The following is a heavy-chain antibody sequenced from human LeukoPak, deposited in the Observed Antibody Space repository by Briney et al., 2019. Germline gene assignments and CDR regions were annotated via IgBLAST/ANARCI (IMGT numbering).Heavy chain of an antibody. CDR2: INHSGST. Sequence: SETLSLTCAVYGGSFSGYYWSWIRQPPGKGLEWIGEINHSGSTNYNPSLKSRVTISVDTSKNQFSLKLSSVTAADTAVYYGARVGGSYSGVYYCGQGTLVTVSS. CDR3: ARVGGSYSGVYY. V-gene: IGHV4-34*01. CDR1: GGSFSGYY. J-gene: IGHJ4*02. D-gene: IGHD1-26*01.